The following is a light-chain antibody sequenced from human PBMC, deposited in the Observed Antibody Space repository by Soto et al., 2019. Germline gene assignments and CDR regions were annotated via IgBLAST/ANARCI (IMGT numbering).Light chain of an antibody. CDR3: NSYTSSTTYV. V-gene: IGLV2-14*01. J-gene: IGLJ1*01. Sequence: QSVLTQPASVSGSPGQSITISCTGTSSDVGGYNYVSWYQQHPGKAPKLMIYEVNNRPSGVSNRFSGSKSGNTASLTISGLQAEDEADYYCNSYTSSTTYVFGDGPKVIV. CDR1: SSDVGGYNY. CDR2: EVN.